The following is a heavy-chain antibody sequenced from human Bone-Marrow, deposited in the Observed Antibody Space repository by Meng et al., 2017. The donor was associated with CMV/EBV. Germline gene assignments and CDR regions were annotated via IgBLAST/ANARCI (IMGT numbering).Heavy chain of an antibody. V-gene: IGHV3-7*01. CDR2: IKQDGSEK. Sequence: FTFSSYWMSWVRQAPGKGLEWVANIKQDGSEKYYVDSMKGRFTISRNNAKNSLYLQMNSLRVEDTAVYYCARDQNFYDSSGEGYFQHWGQGTLVTVSS. CDR1: FTFSSYW. J-gene: IGHJ1*01. D-gene: IGHD3-22*01. CDR3: ARDQNFYDSSGEGYFQH.